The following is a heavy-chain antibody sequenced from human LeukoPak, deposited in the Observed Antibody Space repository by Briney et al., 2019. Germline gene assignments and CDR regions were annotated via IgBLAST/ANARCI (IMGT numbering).Heavy chain of an antibody. CDR2: INPNSGAT. Sequence: ASVKVSCKASGYIFTGYYMHWVRQAPGRGLEWMGWINPNSGATIYAQKFQGRVTMTRDTSINTAYMELSSLRSDDTAVYYCARELDMATTRYYYGLDVWVQGTTVTVSS. D-gene: IGHD5-24*01. V-gene: IGHV1-2*02. CDR3: ARELDMATTRYYYGLDV. J-gene: IGHJ6*01. CDR1: GYIFTGYY.